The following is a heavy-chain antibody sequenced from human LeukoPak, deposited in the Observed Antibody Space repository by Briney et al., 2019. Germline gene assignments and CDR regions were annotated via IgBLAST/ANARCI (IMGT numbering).Heavy chain of an antibody. CDR2: IYYTGTT. J-gene: IGHJ4*02. V-gene: IGHV4-39*07. CDR1: GGSTSSSTYY. Sequence: SETLSLTCSVSGGSTSSSTYYWVWLRQPPRRGLEWIGIIYYTGTTYYNPSLKSRFTMSIDTAENPLSLKLNSVTAADTAVYYGTTAIIGDYDDSSGYWSYWGQGTLVIVSS. CDR3: TTAIIGDYDDSSGYWSY. D-gene: IGHD3-22*01.